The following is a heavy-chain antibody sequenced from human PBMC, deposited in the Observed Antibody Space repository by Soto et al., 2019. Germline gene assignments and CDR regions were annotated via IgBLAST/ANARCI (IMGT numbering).Heavy chain of an antibody. CDR2: ILYSGDT. CDR1: SGSISSNSYL. CDR3: ARQGRNTKIVILRHYATDF. J-gene: IGHJ6*02. V-gene: IGHV4-39*01. D-gene: IGHD3-22*01. Sequence: SETLSLTCSVSSGSISSNSYLWGWIRQPPGKGLEWIGAILYSGDTYYSESLKSRVTMSVDTAKNQFSLKLNSVTAADTAVYHCARQGRNTKIVILRHYATDFWGQGTAVTVSS.